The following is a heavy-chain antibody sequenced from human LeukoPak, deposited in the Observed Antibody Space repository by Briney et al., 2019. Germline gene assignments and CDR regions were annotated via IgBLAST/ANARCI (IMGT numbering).Heavy chain of an antibody. D-gene: IGHD6-6*01. CDR1: GGSISSGSYY. CDR3: AMTRYSSSSAFDP. J-gene: IGHJ5*02. Sequence: SETPSLTCTVSGGSISSGSYYWSWIRQPAGKGLEWIGRIYTSGSTNYNPSLKSRVTISVDTSKNQFSLKLSSVTAADTAVYYCAMTRYSSSSAFDPWGQGTLVTVSS. CDR2: IYTSGST. V-gene: IGHV4-61*02.